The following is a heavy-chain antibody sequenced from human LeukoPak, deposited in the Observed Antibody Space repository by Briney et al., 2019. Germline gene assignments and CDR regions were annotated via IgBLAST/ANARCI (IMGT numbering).Heavy chain of an antibody. D-gene: IGHD4-17*01. Sequence: GGSLRLSCAASGFTFRDYWMYWVRQVPGKGLVWVSRISSDGSTTNYADSVKGRFTISRDNAKNTVSLQMNSLRAEDTAVYYCAKDLYGDYTVDYWGQGTLVTVSS. J-gene: IGHJ4*02. V-gene: IGHV3-74*01. CDR2: ISSDGSTT. CDR1: GFTFRDYW. CDR3: AKDLYGDYTVDY.